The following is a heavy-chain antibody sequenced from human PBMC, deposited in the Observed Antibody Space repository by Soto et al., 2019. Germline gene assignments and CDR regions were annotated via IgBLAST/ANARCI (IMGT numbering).Heavy chain of an antibody. J-gene: IGHJ4*02. CDR3: ARQEYSGYDFYPSYFDY. CDR1: GGSISSSSYY. D-gene: IGHD5-12*01. Sequence: PSETLSLTCTVSGGSISSSSYYWGWIRQPPGKGLEWIGSIYYSGSTYYNPSLKSRVTISVDTSKNQFSLKLSSVTAADTAVYYCARQEYSGYDFYPSYFDYWGQGTLVTVSS. CDR2: IYYSGST. V-gene: IGHV4-39*01.